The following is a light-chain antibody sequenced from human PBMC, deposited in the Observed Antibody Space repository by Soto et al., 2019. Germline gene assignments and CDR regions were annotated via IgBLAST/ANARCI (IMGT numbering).Light chain of an antibody. V-gene: IGLV2-14*01. J-gene: IGLJ1*01. Sequence: QSALTQPASVSGSPGQSITISCTGTSSDVGGYNYVSWYQQQPGKAPKLMIYEVSNRPSGVSNRFSGSKSGNTASLTISGLQAEDEADYYCTSYAGSSTPYGFGTGTKLTGL. CDR2: EVS. CDR1: SSDVGGYNY. CDR3: TSYAGSSTPYG.